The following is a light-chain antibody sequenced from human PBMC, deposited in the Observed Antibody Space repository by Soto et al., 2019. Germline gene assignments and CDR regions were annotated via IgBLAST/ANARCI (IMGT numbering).Light chain of an antibody. V-gene: IGLV2-23*02. J-gene: IGLJ1*01. CDR2: EVS. Sequence: QSALTQPASVSGSPGQSITISCTGTSSDVGSYNLVSWYQQHPGKAPKLMIYEVSKRPSGVSNRFSGSKSGNTASLTISGLQAEDEADYYCCHLGTGTKLTVL. CDR3: CH. CDR1: SSDVGSYNL.